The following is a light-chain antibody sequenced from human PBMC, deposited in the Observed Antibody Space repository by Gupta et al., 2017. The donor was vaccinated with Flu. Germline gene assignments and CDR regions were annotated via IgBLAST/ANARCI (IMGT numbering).Light chain of an antibody. Sequence: SIAISCTGTIRDGGRYKFVSWYQQHPGKVPRLSMDEVSGRPSGVSVRGSGSKSGNTDSLTISGLQADDEAVDDCSSFTSRSTHLFGGGTKLTVL. CDR2: EVS. J-gene: IGLJ3*02. V-gene: IGLV2-14*02. CDR3: SSFTSRSTHL. CDR1: IRDGGRYKF.